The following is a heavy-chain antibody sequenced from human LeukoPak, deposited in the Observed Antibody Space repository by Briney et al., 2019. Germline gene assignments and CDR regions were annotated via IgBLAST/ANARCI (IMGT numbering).Heavy chain of an antibody. CDR3: ARDQESGRGTFDY. Sequence: ASVKVSCKASGYTFTGYYLHWVRQAPGQGLEYMGWINPSGGSTSYAQKFQGRVTMTRDTSTSTVYMELSSLRSEDTAVYYCARDQESGRGTFDYWGQGTLVTVSS. CDR2: INPSGGST. J-gene: IGHJ4*02. CDR1: GYTFTGYY. D-gene: IGHD1-1*01. V-gene: IGHV1-46*01.